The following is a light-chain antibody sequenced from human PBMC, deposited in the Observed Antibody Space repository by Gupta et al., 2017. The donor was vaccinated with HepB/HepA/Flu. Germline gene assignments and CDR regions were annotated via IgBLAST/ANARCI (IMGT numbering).Light chain of an antibody. CDR2: DAS. CDR3: QQSYSSPIT. J-gene: IGKJ5*01. V-gene: IGKV1-39*01. Sequence: DLQLTQPPSSLSESLGDRVTITCRASQSISSYLNWYQQKPDKVPKLLIYDASRLQSGVPSRFSGSGSGTDFTLTISSLQPEDFATYYCQQSYSSPITFGQGTRLEIK. CDR1: QSISSY.